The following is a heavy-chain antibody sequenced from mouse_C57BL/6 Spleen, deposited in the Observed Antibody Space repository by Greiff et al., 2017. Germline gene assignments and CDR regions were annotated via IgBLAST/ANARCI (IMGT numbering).Heavy chain of an antibody. V-gene: IGHV14-2*01. J-gene: IGHJ3*01. Sequence: VQLQQSGAELVKPGASVKLSCTASGFNIKDYYMPWVKQRTEQGLEWIGRIDPEDGETKSAPKFQGKATLTAETTSNTAYLQRSSLTSEDTAVYYCASAPDLLWAPWCSYWGQGTLVTVSA. CDR1: GFNIKDYY. D-gene: IGHD2-1*01. CDR2: IDPEDGET. CDR3: ASAPDLLWAPWCSY.